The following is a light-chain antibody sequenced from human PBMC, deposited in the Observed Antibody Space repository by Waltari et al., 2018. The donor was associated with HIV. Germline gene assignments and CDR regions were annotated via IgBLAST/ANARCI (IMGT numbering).Light chain of an antibody. J-gene: IGLJ2*01. CDR1: NSHMGSHP. Sequence: QSVPPQPPSVSAAPGQRVTISPSGTNSHMGSHPVTWYRQSPGKPPKLLVYHDDLILSGVSDRLSASKSGTSASLAINDLQSEDESLYYCATWDDGLNALLFGGGTKVTVL. V-gene: IGLV1-36*01. CDR2: HDD. CDR3: ATWDDGLNALL.